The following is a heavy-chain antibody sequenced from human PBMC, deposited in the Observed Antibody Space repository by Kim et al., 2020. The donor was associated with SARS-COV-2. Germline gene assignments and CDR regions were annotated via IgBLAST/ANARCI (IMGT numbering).Heavy chain of an antibody. Sequence: YAVSVKSRITINPDTSKNPFSLQLNSVTPEDTAVYYCARAGVGIVGAIDYWGQGTLVTVSS. J-gene: IGHJ4*02. CDR3: ARAGVGIVGAIDY. V-gene: IGHV6-1*01. D-gene: IGHD1-26*01.